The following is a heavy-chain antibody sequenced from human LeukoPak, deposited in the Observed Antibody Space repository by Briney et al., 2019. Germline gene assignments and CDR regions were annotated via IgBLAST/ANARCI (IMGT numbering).Heavy chain of an antibody. Sequence: VASVKVSCKASGYTFTGYYMHWVRQAPGQGLEWMGWINPNSGGTRYAQKFQGWFTMTRDTSISTAYMEVSRLRSDDTAVYYCATVTGDPLDYWGQGTLVTVSS. D-gene: IGHD4-17*01. CDR2: INPNSGGT. CDR1: GYTFTGYY. CDR3: ATVTGDPLDY. J-gene: IGHJ4*02. V-gene: IGHV1-2*04.